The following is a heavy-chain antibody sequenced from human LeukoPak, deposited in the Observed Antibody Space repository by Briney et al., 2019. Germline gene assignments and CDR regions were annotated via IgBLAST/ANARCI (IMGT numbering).Heavy chain of an antibody. CDR3: AHRRGLNWFDP. CDR2: IYWDDDK. Sequence: TGPRMVKPTQTLTLTCTFSGFSLSTSGVGVGWIRQPPGKALEWLGIIYWDDDKRYSPSLKSRLTITEDTSKNQVVLTMTNMDPVDTATYYCAHRRGLNWFDPCGQGTLVTVSS. J-gene: IGHJ5*02. CDR1: GFSLSTSGVG. V-gene: IGHV2-5*02.